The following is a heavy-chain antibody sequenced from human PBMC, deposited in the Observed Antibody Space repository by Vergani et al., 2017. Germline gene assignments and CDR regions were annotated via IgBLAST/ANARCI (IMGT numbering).Heavy chain of an antibody. CDR1: GFTFSNFG. CDR2: IGKDGINT. J-gene: IGHJ6*02. Sequence: QVQLVESAGGVVQPGGSLRLSCAASGFTFSNFGMHWIRQAPGKGLEWLAYIGKDGINTRYRDAVKGRFTVSRDNSKDILYLQMRSLRAEDAAVYYCARDCTSGGCPDNYGMDVWGQGATVTVSS. CDR3: ARDCTSGGCPDNYGMDV. D-gene: IGHD2-8*01. V-gene: IGHV3-30*02.